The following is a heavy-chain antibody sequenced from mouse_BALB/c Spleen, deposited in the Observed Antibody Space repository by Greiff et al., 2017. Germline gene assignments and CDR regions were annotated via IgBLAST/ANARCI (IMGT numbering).Heavy chain of an antibody. J-gene: IGHJ4*01. CDR3: ARIIIYDGYYYYAMDY. D-gene: IGHD2-3*01. Sequence: VQLQQSAAELARPGASVKMSCKASGYTFTSYTMHWVKQRPGQGLEWIGYINPSSGYTEYNQKFKDKTTLTADKSSSTAYMQLSSLTSEDSAVYYCARIIIYDGYYYYAMDYWGQGTSVTVSS. CDR1: GYTFTSYT. V-gene: IGHV1-4*02. CDR2: INPSSGYT.